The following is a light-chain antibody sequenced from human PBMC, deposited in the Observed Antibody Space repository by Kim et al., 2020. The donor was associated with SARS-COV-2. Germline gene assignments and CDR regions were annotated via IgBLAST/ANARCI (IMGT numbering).Light chain of an antibody. CDR3: QQYDNLST. CDR1: QDISNY. V-gene: IGKV1-33*01. CDR2: DAS. J-gene: IGKJ2*01. Sequence: LASSVGDRLTLTGKASQDISNYLNWYQQKPGKAPKLMIYDASNLETGVPSRFSGSGSGTDFTFTISSLQPEDIATYYCQQYDNLSTFGQGTKLEI.